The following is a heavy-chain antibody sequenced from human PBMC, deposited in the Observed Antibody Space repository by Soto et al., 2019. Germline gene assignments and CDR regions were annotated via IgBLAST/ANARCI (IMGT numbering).Heavy chain of an antibody. CDR1: GYTLLHYP. J-gene: IGHJ4*02. CDR3: SRTGYSTGFYFYFDY. CDR2: INPASGNT. Sequence: ASVKGSCKASGYTLLHYPLHWVLQAPGQRPERMGLINPASGNTQYSQKFQGRFTITRDTSATTAYMELSSLRSEDTAVYFCSRTGYSTGFYFYFDYWAQGSLLTVSS. V-gene: IGHV1-3*01. D-gene: IGHD6-19*01.